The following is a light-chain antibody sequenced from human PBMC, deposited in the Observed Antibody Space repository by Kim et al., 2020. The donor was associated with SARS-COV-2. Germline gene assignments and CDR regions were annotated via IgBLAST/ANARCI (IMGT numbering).Light chain of an antibody. CDR3: SSYAGTDNFI. Sequence: GQSVTLSCTGTSVHVGGYNHVAWYQQHPGKVPSLIIYDVYNRPSVVPDRFSGSKSGNPASLTVSVLQADYAADYYCSSYAGTDNFIFGGGTKLTVL. CDR2: DVY. V-gene: IGLV2-8*01. J-gene: IGLJ2*01. CDR1: SVHVGGYNH.